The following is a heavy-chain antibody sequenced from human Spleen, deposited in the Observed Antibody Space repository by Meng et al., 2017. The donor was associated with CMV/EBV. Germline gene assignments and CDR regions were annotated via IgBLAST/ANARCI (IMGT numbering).Heavy chain of an antibody. D-gene: IGHD1-7*01. CDR2: VSTSSTTI. J-gene: IGHJ6*02. Sequence: GGFLRLSCEATGFSFRSNNMNWVRQAPGKGLEWMSYVSTSSTTIYYADSVKGRFTISRDNAKSSLYLQMNSLRAEDTAVHYCATTETGTEFDYYYDMEVWGQGTTVTVSS. CDR1: GFSFRSNN. V-gene: IGHV3-48*04. CDR3: ATTETGTEFDYYYDMEV.